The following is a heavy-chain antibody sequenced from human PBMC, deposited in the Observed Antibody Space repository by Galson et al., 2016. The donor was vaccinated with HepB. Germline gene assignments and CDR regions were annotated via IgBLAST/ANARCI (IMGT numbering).Heavy chain of an antibody. Sequence: ETLSLTCAVSGASISSPNWWTWVRQSPGKGLEWIGYIYHSGTTYYNPSLKSRVTISIDTWNNKFSLKMTGMTASDTAVYYCARHWGRNSRIDYWGQGTLVTVSS. CDR3: ARHWGRNSRIDY. J-gene: IGHJ4*02. CDR2: IYHSGTT. CDR1: GASISSPNW. D-gene: IGHD3-16*01. V-gene: IGHV4-4*02.